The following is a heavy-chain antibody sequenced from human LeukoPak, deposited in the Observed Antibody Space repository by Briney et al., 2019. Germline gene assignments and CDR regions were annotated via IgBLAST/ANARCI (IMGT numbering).Heavy chain of an antibody. CDR1: GFTFSNYG. V-gene: IGHV3-23*01. J-gene: IGHJ4*02. Sequence: GGSLRLSCVVSGFTFSNYGMSWVRQAPGKGLEWVSAIRGSGDSTYYADSVKGRFTISRDKSKNTLFLQMNSLRAEDTAVYYCARDDAVDGGYLDYWGQGALVTVSS. CDR3: ARDDAVDGGYLDY. CDR2: IRGSGDST. D-gene: IGHD6-19*01.